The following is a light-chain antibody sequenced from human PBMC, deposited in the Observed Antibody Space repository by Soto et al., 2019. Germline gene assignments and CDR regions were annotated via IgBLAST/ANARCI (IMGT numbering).Light chain of an antibody. V-gene: IGKV1-5*01. CDR1: QSASTF. J-gene: IGKJ1*01. CDR2: DAS. CDR3: QQYNRYAVT. Sequence: DIHMTQSPSTLSASVLDIVTITFLASQSASTFLAWYQQKPGQAPKLLIYDASTLQSGVPSRFSASGSGTEFALTISGLQPHDFAVYYCQQYNRYAVTFGQGTKVDI.